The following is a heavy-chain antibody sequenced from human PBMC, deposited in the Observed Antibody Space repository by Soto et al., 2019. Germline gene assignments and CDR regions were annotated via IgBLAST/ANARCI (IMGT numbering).Heavy chain of an antibody. CDR2: IIPIFGTA. V-gene: IGHV1-69*01. D-gene: IGHD3-22*01. Sequence: QVQLVQSGAEVKKPGSSVKVSCKASGGTFSSYAISRVRQAPGQGLEWMGGIIPIFGTANYAQKFQGRVTITADESTSTAYMELSSLRSEDTAVYYCARIPYYYDSSGSYYYGMDVWGQGTTVTVSS. CDR1: GGTFSSYA. CDR3: ARIPYYYDSSGSYYYGMDV. J-gene: IGHJ6*02.